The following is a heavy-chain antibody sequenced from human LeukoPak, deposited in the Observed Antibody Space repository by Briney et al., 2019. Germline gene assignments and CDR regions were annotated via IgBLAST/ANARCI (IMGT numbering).Heavy chain of an antibody. J-gene: IGHJ4*02. D-gene: IGHD3-3*01. V-gene: IGHV4-4*07. CDR2: IYTSGST. CDR1: GGSMSNYF. CDR3: ARDGGWSGYYYFDY. Sequence: SETLSLTCTVSGGSMSNYFWSWIRQPAGKGLEWIGRIYTSGSTDYNPSLKSRVTMSVDTSKNQFSLNLSSVTAADTAVYYCARDGGWSGYYYFDYWGQGTLVTASS.